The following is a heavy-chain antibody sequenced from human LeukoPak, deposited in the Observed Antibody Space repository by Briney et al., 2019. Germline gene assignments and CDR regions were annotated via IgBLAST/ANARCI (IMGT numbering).Heavy chain of an antibody. J-gene: IGHJ4*02. CDR2: IKPDGTTK. Sequence: GGSLRLSCAAPGFPFSSYSMTWVRQAPGKGLEWVANIKPDGTTKFYVNSEKGRFTISRDNALNSLYLQMNSLRAEDTAIYYCARSIPYGTTWYGRSDYWGQGTLVTVSS. D-gene: IGHD6-13*01. CDR1: GFPFSSYS. V-gene: IGHV3-7*03. CDR3: ARSIPYGTTWYGRSDY.